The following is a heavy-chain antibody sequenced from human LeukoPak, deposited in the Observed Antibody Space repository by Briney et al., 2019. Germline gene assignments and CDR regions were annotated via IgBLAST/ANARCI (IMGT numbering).Heavy chain of an antibody. Sequence: ASVKVSCKASGYTFTSYDINWVRQATGQGLEWMGWMNPNSGNTGYAQKFQGRVTMTRNTSISTAYMELSSLRSEDTAVYYCARGKAGMRIVVVIHNLYYFDYWGQGTLVTVSS. J-gene: IGHJ4*02. CDR3: ARGKAGMRIVVVIHNLYYFDY. V-gene: IGHV1-8*01. CDR1: GYTFTSYD. D-gene: IGHD3-22*01. CDR2: MNPNSGNT.